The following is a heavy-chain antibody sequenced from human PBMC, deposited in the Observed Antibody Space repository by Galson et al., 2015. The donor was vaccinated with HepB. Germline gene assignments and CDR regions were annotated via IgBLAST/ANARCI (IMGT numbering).Heavy chain of an antibody. Sequence: SLRLSCAASGFTFSSYAMSWVRQAPGKGLEWVSGISGSGGSTFYADSVKGRFTISRDNSKKTLYLQMKNLKAEDTAEYYCAKDVDCSSNSCGEVDYWGQGTLVTVSS. J-gene: IGHJ4*02. D-gene: IGHD2-2*01. CDR3: AKDVDCSSNSCGEVDY. V-gene: IGHV3-23*01. CDR2: ISGSGGST. CDR1: GFTFSSYA.